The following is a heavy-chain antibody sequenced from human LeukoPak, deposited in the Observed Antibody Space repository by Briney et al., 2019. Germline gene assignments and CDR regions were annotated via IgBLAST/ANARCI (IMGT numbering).Heavy chain of an antibody. V-gene: IGHV1-18*04. CDR2: ISGYNGNT. Sequence: ASVKVSCKASGHTFTGYYMHWVRQAPGQGLEWMGWISGYNGNTNYAQKLLGRVSMTADTATSTAYMELRSLTSDDTAMYYCARSGRGTYYYFDLWGQGTLVTVSS. CDR1: GHTFTGYY. D-gene: IGHD5-12*01. J-gene: IGHJ4*02. CDR3: ARSGRGTYYYFDL.